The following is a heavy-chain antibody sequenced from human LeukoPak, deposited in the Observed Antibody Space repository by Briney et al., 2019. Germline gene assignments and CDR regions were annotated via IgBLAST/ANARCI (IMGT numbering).Heavy chain of an antibody. D-gene: IGHD6-19*01. V-gene: IGHV4-59*01. Sequence: PSETLSLTCTVSGGSISGDYWGWIRQPPGKGLEWIGHIYYIGSPNYNPSLKSRVTISIDTSKNQFSLNLSSVTAADTAIYYCARSPRCYNNVWYSPDAYAIWDQGTMVTVSS. CDR2: IYYIGSP. CDR1: GGSISGDY. J-gene: IGHJ3*02. CDR3: ARSPRCYNNVWYSPDAYAI.